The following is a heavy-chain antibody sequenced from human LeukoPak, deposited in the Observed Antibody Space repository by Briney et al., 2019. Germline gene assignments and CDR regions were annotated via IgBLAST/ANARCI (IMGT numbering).Heavy chain of an antibody. V-gene: IGHV3-9*01. Sequence: GRSLRLSCAASGFTFDDYAMHWVRQAPGKGLEWVSGISWNSGSIGYADSVKGRFTISRDNAKNSLYLQMNGLRAEDTALYYCAKDLYGGPKPFYFDYWGQGTLVTVSS. CDR1: GFTFDDYA. CDR3: AKDLYGGPKPFYFDY. J-gene: IGHJ4*02. D-gene: IGHD4-23*01. CDR2: ISWNSGSI.